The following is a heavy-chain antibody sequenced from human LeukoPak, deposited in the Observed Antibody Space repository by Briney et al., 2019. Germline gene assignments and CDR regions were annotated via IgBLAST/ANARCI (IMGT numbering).Heavy chain of an antibody. J-gene: IGHJ3*02. CDR2: ISTSVTYT. CDR1: GFTFSDYY. Sequence: GGSLRLSCAASGFTFSDYYMSWIRQAPGRGLEWVSYISTSVTYTEYADSVKGRFTISRDNAKNSLYLQMNSLRAEDTAVYYCASTYDSSGHDAFDIWGQGTMVTVSS. V-gene: IGHV3-11*06. CDR3: ASTYDSSGHDAFDI. D-gene: IGHD3-22*01.